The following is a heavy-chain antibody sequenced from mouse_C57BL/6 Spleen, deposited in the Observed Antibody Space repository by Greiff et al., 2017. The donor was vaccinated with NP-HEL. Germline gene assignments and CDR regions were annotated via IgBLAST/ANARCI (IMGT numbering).Heavy chain of an antibody. CDR3: ARRGFFTTVVEDAMDY. Sequence: VQLQQPGAELVKPGASVKLSCKASGYTFTSYWMHWVKQRPGRGLEWIGRIDPNSGGTKYNEKFKSKATLTVDKPSSTAYMQLSSLTSEDSAVYYCARRGFFTTVVEDAMDYWGQGTSVTVSS. J-gene: IGHJ4*01. D-gene: IGHD1-1*01. V-gene: IGHV1-72*01. CDR1: GYTFTSYW. CDR2: IDPNSGGT.